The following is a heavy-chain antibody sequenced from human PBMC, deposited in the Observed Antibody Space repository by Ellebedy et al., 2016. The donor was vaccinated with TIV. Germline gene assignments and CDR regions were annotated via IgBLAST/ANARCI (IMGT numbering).Heavy chain of an antibody. CDR1: GFTFSRYA. J-gene: IGHJ3*02. V-gene: IGHV3-30-3*01. CDR2: ISYDGSNY. D-gene: IGHD2-15*01. Sequence: GESLKISCAASGFTFSRYAMHWVRPAPGKGLEWVAVISYDGSNYYYADSVKGRFTISRHKSKDTLYLQMNSLRADDTAVYYCARVKAYSAFDIWGQGTRVTVSS. CDR3: ARVKAYSAFDI.